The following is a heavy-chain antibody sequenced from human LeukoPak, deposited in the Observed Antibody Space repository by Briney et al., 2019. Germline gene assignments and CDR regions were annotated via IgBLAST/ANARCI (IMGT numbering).Heavy chain of an antibody. V-gene: IGHV4-59*08. CDR2: IYYSGGT. D-gene: IGHD4-17*01. Sequence: TSETLSLTCTVSGGSISSYYWSWIRQPPGKGLEWIGFIYYSGGTNYNPSLKSRVIISVDTSKNQFSLKLSSVTAADTAVYYCARHSSDYRGRFDPWGQGALVTVSS. J-gene: IGHJ5*02. CDR1: GGSISSYY. CDR3: ARHSSDYRGRFDP.